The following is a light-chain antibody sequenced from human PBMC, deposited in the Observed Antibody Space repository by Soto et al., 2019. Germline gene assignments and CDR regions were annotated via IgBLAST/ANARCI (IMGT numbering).Light chain of an antibody. Sequence: QSVLTQPPSASGTPGQRVTISCSGSSSNSGSNTVNWYQQLPGTARKLLIYSNNQRPSGVPGRFSGSKSGTSASLAISGLQSDDEADYYCAAWDDSLNGFYVFGTGTKVTVL. V-gene: IGLV1-44*01. J-gene: IGLJ1*01. CDR3: AAWDDSLNGFYV. CDR1: SSNSGSNT. CDR2: SNN.